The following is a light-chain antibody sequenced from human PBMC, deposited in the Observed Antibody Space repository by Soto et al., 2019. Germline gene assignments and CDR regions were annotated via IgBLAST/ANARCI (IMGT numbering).Light chain of an antibody. CDR1: QSVSSY. V-gene: IGKV3-11*01. J-gene: IGKJ5*01. Sequence: EIVLTHSPGTLSLSPVERATLSFRSSQSVSSYYLAWYQQKPGQAPRLLISDASNRATGIPARFSGSGSGTDFTLTISSLGPEDFAVYYCHQRQYWPPITFGQGTRLEIK. CDR2: DAS. CDR3: HQRQYWPPIT.